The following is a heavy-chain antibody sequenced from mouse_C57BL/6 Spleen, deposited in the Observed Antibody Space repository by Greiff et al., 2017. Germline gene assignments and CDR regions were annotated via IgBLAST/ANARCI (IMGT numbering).Heavy chain of an antibody. D-gene: IGHD2-2*01. CDR3: ARPGGYDVLWYCDV. CDR1: GFSLSTSGMG. V-gene: IGHV8-12*01. J-gene: IGHJ1*03. Sequence: QVQLKESGPGILQSSQTLSLTCSFSGFSLSTSGMGVSWIRQPSGKGLEWLALIYWDDAKRYTPSLKRRLTISKDTSRHQVFLKITRVDTADTATYYCARPGGYDVLWYCDVWGTGTTVTVSS. CDR2: IYWDDAK.